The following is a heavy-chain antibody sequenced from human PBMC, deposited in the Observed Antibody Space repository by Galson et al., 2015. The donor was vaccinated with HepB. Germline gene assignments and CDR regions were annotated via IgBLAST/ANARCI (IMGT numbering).Heavy chain of an antibody. CDR2: MNPNSGNT. D-gene: IGHD3-22*01. CDR1: GYTFTSYD. CDR3: ARPRVSGYDWFDP. V-gene: IGHV1-8*01. Sequence: SVKVSCKASGYTFTSYDINWVRQATGQGLEWMGWMNPNSGNTGYAQKFQGRVTMTRNTSISTAYMELSSLRSEDTAVYYCARPRVSGYDWFDPWGQGTLVTVSS. J-gene: IGHJ5*02.